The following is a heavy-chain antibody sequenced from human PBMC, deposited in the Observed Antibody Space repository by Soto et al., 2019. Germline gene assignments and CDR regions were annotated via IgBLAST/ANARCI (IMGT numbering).Heavy chain of an antibody. CDR3: EREKGGYYKYYFDY. CDR1: GYTFTSYY. CDR2: ISPSGGST. D-gene: IGHD3-22*01. V-gene: IGHV1-46*01. Sequence: ASVKGSCKASGYTFTSYYMHWGRQAPGQGLEWMGIISPSGGSTSYAQKFQGRVTMTRDTSTSTVYMELSSLRSEDTAVYYCEREKGGYYKYYFDYWGQGTLVTVSS. J-gene: IGHJ4*02.